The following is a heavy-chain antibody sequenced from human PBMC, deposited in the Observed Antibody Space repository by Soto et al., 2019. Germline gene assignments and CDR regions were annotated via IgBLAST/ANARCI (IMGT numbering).Heavy chain of an antibody. CDR1: GFTFSNYG. V-gene: IGHV3-30*18. Sequence: PGGSLRLSCAASGFTFSNYGMHWVRQAPGKGLEWVAVISYDGSNKYYADSVKGRFTISRDNSKNTLFLQMNSLRPEDTAVYCCAKDLPMTIVGGYYGMDVWGQGTTVTVSS. CDR3: AKDLPMTIVGGYYGMDV. D-gene: IGHD3-22*01. CDR2: ISYDGSNK. J-gene: IGHJ6*02.